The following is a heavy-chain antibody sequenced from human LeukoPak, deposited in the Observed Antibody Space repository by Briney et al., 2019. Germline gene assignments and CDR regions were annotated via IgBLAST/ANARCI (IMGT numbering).Heavy chain of an antibody. J-gene: IGHJ4*02. D-gene: IGHD3-3*01. CDR1: GFTFSSYG. V-gene: IGHV3-30*02. CDR2: IRYDGSNK. Sequence: GGTLRLSCAASGFTFSSYGMHWVRQAPGKGLEWVAFIRYDGSNKYYADSVKGRFTISRDNSKNTLYLQMNSLRAEDTAVYYCAKVGDFWSGYLDYWGQGTLVTVSS. CDR3: AKVGDFWSGYLDY.